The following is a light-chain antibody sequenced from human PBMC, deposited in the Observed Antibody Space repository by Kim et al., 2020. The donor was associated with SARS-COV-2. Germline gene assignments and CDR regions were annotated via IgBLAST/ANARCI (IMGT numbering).Light chain of an antibody. CDR1: NGHSAYT. J-gene: IGLJ2*01. Sequence: ASVKLTCTLSNGHSAYTIAWYQQQPDKSPRYLMKLYSDGRHVKGGGIPDRLADSSSRPQRFLTIPSLQSEEEADYCCQTWGSGTVVFDGGTQLTVL. V-gene: IGLV4-69*01. CDR3: QTWGSGTVV. CDR2: LYSDGRH.